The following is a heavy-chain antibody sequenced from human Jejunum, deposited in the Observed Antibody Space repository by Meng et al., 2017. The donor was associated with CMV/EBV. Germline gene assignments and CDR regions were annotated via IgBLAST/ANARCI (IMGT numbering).Heavy chain of an antibody. Sequence: TFSSHAMHWVRQAPGKGLEWVAFIRYDGSNKYYADSVKGRFTISRDNSKNTLYLQMSSLRVEDTAVYYCAKSIAVAGNYYYGMDVWGQGTTVTVSS. D-gene: IGHD6-19*01. CDR2: IRYDGSNK. J-gene: IGHJ6*02. CDR1: TFSSHA. V-gene: IGHV3-30*02. CDR3: AKSIAVAGNYYYGMDV.